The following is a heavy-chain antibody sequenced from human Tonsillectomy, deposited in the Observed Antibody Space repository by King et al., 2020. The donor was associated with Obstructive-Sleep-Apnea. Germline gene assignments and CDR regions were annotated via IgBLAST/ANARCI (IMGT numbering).Heavy chain of an antibody. CDR1: GFTFSSYS. Sequence: VQLVESGGGVVQPGRSLRLSCAASGFTFSSYSMHWVRQAPGKGLEWVALISYDGNKKYYADSVKGRFTISRDNSKSALFLQMNSLRAEDTAVYYCAYFDSSGHYSYFDYWGQGTLVTVSS. CDR3: AYFDSSGHYSYFDY. D-gene: IGHD3-22*01. CDR2: ISYDGNKK. V-gene: IGHV3-30-3*01. J-gene: IGHJ4*02.